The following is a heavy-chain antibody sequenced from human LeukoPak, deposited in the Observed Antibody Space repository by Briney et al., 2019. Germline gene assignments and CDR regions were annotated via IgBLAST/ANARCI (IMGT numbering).Heavy chain of an antibody. CDR1: GCSISSGGYY. Sequence: SETLSLTCTVSGCSISSGGYYWSWIRQHPGKGLEWIGCIYYSGSTYYNPSLKSRVTISVDTSKNQFSLKLSSVTAADTAVYYCARRHRAEPYYFDYWGQGTLVTVSS. D-gene: IGHD1-14*01. J-gene: IGHJ4*02. CDR2: IYYSGST. CDR3: ARRHRAEPYYFDY. V-gene: IGHV4-31*03.